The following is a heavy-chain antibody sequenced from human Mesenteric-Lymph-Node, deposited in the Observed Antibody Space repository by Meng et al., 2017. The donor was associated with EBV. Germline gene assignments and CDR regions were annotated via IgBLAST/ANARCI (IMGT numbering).Heavy chain of an antibody. CDR2: INQVGST. CDR3: ARSGAIIGVQGAPDY. CDR1: GGSFGGYF. V-gene: IGHV4-34*01. J-gene: IGHJ4*02. D-gene: IGHD3-10*01. Sequence: QGQLQQWGAGLLRPSETLSLTCAVSGGSFGGYFWTWVRLAPGKGLEWIGEINQVGSTNYNPSLRSRDTISVDTSKTQFSLEVTSVTAADTAVYYCARSGAIIGVQGAPDYWGQGTLVTVSS.